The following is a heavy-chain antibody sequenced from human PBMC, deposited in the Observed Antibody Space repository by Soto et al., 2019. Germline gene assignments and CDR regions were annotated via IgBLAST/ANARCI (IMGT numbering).Heavy chain of an antibody. CDR2: IWYDGSNK. Sequence: GGSLRLSCAASGFTFSSYGMHWVRQAPGKGLEWVAVIWYDGSNKYYADSVKGRFTISRDNSKNTLYLQMNSLRAEDTAVYYCARAPIAAAGFEYNWFDPWGQGTLVTVSS. CDR1: GFTFSSYG. J-gene: IGHJ5*02. V-gene: IGHV3-33*01. D-gene: IGHD6-13*01. CDR3: ARAPIAAAGFEYNWFDP.